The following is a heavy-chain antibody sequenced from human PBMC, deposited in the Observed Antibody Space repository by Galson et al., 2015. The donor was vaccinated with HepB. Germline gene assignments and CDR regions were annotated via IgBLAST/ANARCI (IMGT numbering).Heavy chain of an antibody. D-gene: IGHD6-6*01. CDR1: GYTFTSYA. J-gene: IGHJ4*02. CDR3: AAGSRYSSSSTDY. Sequence: SVKVSCKASGYTFTSYAMHWVRQAPGQRLEWVGWINAGNGNTKYSQKFQGRVTITRDTSASTAYMELSSLRSEDTAVYYCAAGSRYSSSSTDYWGQGTLVTVSS. V-gene: IGHV1-3*01. CDR2: INAGNGNT.